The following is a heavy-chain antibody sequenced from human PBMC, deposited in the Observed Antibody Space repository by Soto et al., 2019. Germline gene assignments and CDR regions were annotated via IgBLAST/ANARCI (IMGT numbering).Heavy chain of an antibody. Sequence: GGSLRLSCAASGFTFSSYSINWVRQAPGKGLEWVSSISSSSSYIYYADSVKGRFTISRDNAKNSLYLQMNSLRAEDTAVYYCARDLRPYYYDSSGYPVDAFDIWGQGTMVTVSS. J-gene: IGHJ3*02. CDR3: ARDLRPYYYDSSGYPVDAFDI. D-gene: IGHD3-22*01. V-gene: IGHV3-21*01. CDR1: GFTFSSYS. CDR2: ISSSSSYI.